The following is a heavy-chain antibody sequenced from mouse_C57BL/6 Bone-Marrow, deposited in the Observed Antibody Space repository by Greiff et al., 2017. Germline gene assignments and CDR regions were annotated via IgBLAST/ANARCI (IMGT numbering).Heavy chain of an antibody. J-gene: IGHJ2*01. V-gene: IGHV1-15*01. Sequence: VQLQQSGAELVRPGASVTLSCKASGYTFTDYEMHWVKQTPVHGLEWIGAIDPETGGTAYNQKFKGKDILTADKSSSTAYMELRSLTSADSAVYYCTRYDGYYPCWGQGTTPTVSS. CDR3: TRYDGYYPC. CDR1: GYTFTDYE. D-gene: IGHD2-3*01. CDR2: IDPETGGT.